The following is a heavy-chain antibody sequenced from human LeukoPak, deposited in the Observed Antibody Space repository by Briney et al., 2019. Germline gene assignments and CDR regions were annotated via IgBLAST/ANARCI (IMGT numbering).Heavy chain of an antibody. J-gene: IGHJ4*02. CDR1: GGSISSSSYY. Sequence: PSETLSLTCTVSGGSISSSSYYWGWIRQPPGKGLEWIGSIYYSGSTYYNPSLKSRVTISVDTSKNQFSLKLSSVPAADTAVYYCATLPIVGATRPFDYWGQGTLVTVSS. CDR3: ATLPIVGATRPFDY. V-gene: IGHV4-39*01. CDR2: IYYSGST. D-gene: IGHD1-26*01.